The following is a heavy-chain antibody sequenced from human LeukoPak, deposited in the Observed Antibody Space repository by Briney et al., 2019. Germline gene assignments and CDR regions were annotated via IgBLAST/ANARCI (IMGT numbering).Heavy chain of an antibody. Sequence: GSLRLSCAASGFTVSSNYMSWIRQPPGKGLEWIGSIYYSGSTYYNPSLKSRVTISVDTSKNQFSLKLSSVTAADTAVYYCARAPIGGWYFDLWGRGTLVTVSS. CDR2: IYYSGST. J-gene: IGHJ2*01. CDR3: ARAPIGGWYFDL. V-gene: IGHV4-39*01. CDR1: GFTVSSNY. D-gene: IGHD2-15*01.